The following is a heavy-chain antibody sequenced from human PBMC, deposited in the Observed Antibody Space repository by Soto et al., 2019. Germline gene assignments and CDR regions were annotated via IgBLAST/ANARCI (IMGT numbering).Heavy chain of an antibody. V-gene: IGHV1-69*12. J-gene: IGHJ3*02. D-gene: IGHD3-10*01. CDR1: GGTFSSYA. CDR3: AVLPSYRGRVAFDI. CDR2: IIPIFGTA. Sequence: QVQLVQSGAEVKKPGSSVKVSCKASGGTFSSYAISWVRQAPGQGLEWMGGIIPIFGTANYAQKFQGRVTITADESPSTAYMELSSLRSEDTAVYYCAVLPSYRGRVAFDIWGQGTMVTVSS.